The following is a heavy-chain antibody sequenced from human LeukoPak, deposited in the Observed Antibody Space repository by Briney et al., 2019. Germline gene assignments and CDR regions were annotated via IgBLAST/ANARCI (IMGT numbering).Heavy chain of an antibody. V-gene: IGHV3-15*01. J-gene: IGHJ4*02. CDR1: GFTFSHAW. CDR2: IKSKTDGGTT. CDR3: TTPPYYYDSSGYSGGY. D-gene: IGHD3-22*01. Sequence: GGSLRLSCAASGFTFSHAWMSWVRQAPGKGLEWVGRIKSKTDGGTTDYAAPVKGRFTISRDDSKNTLYLQMNSLETEDTAVYYCTTPPYYYDSSGYSGGYWGQGTLVTVSS.